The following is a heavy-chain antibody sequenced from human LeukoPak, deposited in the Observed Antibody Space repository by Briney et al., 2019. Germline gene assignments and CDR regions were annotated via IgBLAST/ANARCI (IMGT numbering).Heavy chain of an antibody. V-gene: IGHV3-23*01. Sequence: GGSLRLSCAASGFTFSSYAMSWVRQAPGKGLEWVSAISGSGGSTYYADSVKGRFTISRDNSKNTLYLQMNSLRAEDTAVYYCAKGAEYYDFWSGWVNYFDYWDQGTLVTVSS. J-gene: IGHJ4*02. CDR2: ISGSGGST. CDR1: GFTFSSYA. CDR3: AKGAEYYDFWSGWVNYFDY. D-gene: IGHD3-3*01.